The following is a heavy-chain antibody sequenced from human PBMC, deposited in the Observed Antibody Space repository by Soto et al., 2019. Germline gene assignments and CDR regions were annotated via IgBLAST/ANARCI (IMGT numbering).Heavy chain of an antibody. J-gene: IGHJ5*02. CDR3: ARDRSPVMSGYYDA. CDR2: MNPDSGAT. V-gene: IGHV1-2*02. D-gene: IGHD3-3*01. Sequence: QVHLEQSAAAVKKPGASVKVSCKTSGYIFSDYCIHWVRQAPGQGLDWLGWMNPDSGATSYAPKFQGRVTLTGDTSVTTAYMELSGLMFDDTATYYCARDRSPVMSGYYDAWGQGTLLAVSS. CDR1: GYIFSDYC.